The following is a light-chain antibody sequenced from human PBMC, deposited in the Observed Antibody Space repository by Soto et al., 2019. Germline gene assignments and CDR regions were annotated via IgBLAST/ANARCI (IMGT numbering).Light chain of an antibody. CDR1: QSIRSF. J-gene: IGKJ3*01. CDR2: AAS. V-gene: IGKV1-39*01. Sequence: DLQMTQSPSSLSASVGDRVTITCRTSQSIRSFLNWYQQKPGKAPNLLIYAASRLQSGVPSRFSGSGSGTDFTLTISSLQPADFATYYCQQSYSTPFTFGPGTKVDIK. CDR3: QQSYSTPFT.